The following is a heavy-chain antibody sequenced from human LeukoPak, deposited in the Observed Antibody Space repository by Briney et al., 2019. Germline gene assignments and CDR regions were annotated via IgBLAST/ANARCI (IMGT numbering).Heavy chain of an antibody. CDR3: AKAAFYDTLTGLDY. V-gene: IGHV3-23*01. CDR1: GFTFSRYA. D-gene: IGHD3-9*01. Sequence: GGSLRLSCAASGFTFSRYAMSWVRQAPGKGLEWVSAISGSGGSTYYADSVKGRFTFSRDDSKNTLYLQMNSLRAEDTAVYYCAKAAFYDTLTGLDYWGQGTLVTVSS. J-gene: IGHJ4*02. CDR2: ISGSGGST.